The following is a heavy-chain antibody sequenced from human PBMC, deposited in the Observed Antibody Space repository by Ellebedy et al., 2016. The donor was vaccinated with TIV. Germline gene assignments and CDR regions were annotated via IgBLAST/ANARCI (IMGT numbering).Heavy chain of an antibody. CDR2: IKPDGSDR. D-gene: IGHD2-21*01. J-gene: IGHJ4*02. CDR1: GFTFRTYW. Sequence: PGGSLRLSCAASGFTFRTYWMSWVRQAPGKGLQWVANIKPDGSDRYYVDSVKGRFTISRDNAKNSLSLQMDSVRVEDTAVYYCAKKGSIPNMRPDDWGQGTLVTVSS. CDR3: AKKGSIPNMRPDD. V-gene: IGHV3-7*01.